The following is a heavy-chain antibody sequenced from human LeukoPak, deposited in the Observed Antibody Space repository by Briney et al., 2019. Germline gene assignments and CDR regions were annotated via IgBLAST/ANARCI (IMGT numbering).Heavy chain of an antibody. CDR2: IYYSGST. CDR3: ARAHYPYCSSTSCYDRRYNWFDP. Sequence: SQTLSLTCTVSGGSISSGGYYWSWIRQHPGKGLEWIGYIYYSGSTYYNPSLKSRVTISVDTSKNQFSLELSSVTAADTAVYYCARAHYPYCSSTSCYDRRYNWFDPWGQGTLVTVSP. V-gene: IGHV4-31*03. CDR1: GGSISSGGYY. J-gene: IGHJ5*02. D-gene: IGHD2-2*01.